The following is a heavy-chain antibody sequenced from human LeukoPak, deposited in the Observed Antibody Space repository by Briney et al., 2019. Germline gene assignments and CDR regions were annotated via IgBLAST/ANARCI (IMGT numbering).Heavy chain of an antibody. CDR1: GFTLSSYW. CDR2: IKQDGSDK. CDR3: AKSGSYFSDY. Sequence: GGSLRLSCAASGFTLSSYWMNWVRQAPGKGLEWVANIKQDGSDKYYVDSVKGRFTISRDNTQNTVYLQMNSLRAEDTAVYYCAKSGSYFSDYWGQGTLVTVSS. J-gene: IGHJ4*02. V-gene: IGHV3-7*03. D-gene: IGHD1-26*01.